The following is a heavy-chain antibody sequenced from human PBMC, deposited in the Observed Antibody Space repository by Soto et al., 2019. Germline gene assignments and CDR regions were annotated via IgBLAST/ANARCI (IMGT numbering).Heavy chain of an antibody. CDR3: AREGGRHCSPTRCYNAFDI. D-gene: IGHD2-2*02. CDR2: ISSSSSTI. V-gene: IGHV3-48*02. J-gene: IGHJ3*02. CDR1: GFTFSAFS. Sequence: GGSLRLSCTSSGFTFSAFSMNWVRQAPGKGLEWVSYISSSSSTIYYADSVKGRFTISRDNAKSSLYLQMNSLRDEDTAVYYCAREGGRHCSPTRCYNAFDIWGQGTMVTVSS.